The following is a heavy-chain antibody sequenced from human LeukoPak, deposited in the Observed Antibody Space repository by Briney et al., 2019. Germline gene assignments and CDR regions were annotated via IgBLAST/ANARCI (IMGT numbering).Heavy chain of an antibody. V-gene: IGHV3-23*01. CDR1: GFILSNHA. J-gene: IGHJ4*02. Sequence: GGSMRLSCAASGFILSNHAMSWVRQAPGKGLQWIAVSSGSGRTIEYEDSVKGRFAISRDNSKNTLSLQMNSLRVEDTAIYYCTKNVMVKRYIDYWGQGTVVTVSS. CDR3: TKNVMVKRYIDY. CDR2: SSGSGRTI. D-gene: IGHD5-18*01.